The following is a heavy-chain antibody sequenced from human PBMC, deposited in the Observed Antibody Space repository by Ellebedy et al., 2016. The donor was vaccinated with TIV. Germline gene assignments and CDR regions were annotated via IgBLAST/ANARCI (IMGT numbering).Heavy chain of an antibody. CDR1: GFTFSNYW. Sequence: GESLKISCAASGFTFSNYWMTWVRQAPGKGLEWVANIKQDGSERYYVDSVKGRFAISRDNAKNSLYLQMNSLGDEDTAVYYCARDRWLGRAYYFDYWGQGTLVTVSS. CDR2: IKQDGSER. V-gene: IGHV3-7*01. J-gene: IGHJ4*02. CDR3: ARDRWLGRAYYFDY. D-gene: IGHD5-24*01.